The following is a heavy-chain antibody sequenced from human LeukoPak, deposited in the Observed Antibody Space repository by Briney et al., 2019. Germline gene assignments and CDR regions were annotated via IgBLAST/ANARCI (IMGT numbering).Heavy chain of an antibody. V-gene: IGHV4-39*07. CDR3: PRERTVIAQAGYYFDS. D-gene: IGHD6-19*01. CDR1: GGSISSSSYY. J-gene: IGHJ4*02. CDR2: IYYSGST. Sequence: SETLSLTCTVSGGSISSSSYYWGWIRQPPGKGLEWIGSIYYSGSTYYNPSLKSRVTISVDTSKNQFSLKLSSVTAADTAVYYCPRERTVIAQAGYYFDSWAREPWSPFPQ.